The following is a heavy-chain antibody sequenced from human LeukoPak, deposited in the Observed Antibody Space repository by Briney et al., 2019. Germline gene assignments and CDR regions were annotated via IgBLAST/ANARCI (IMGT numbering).Heavy chain of an antibody. V-gene: IGHV4-59*01. J-gene: IGHJ6*03. D-gene: IGHD5-18*01. Sequence: SETLSLTCTASGGSISSYYWSWIRQPPGKGLEWIGYIYYSGSTNYNPSLKSRVTISVDTSKNQFSLKLSSVTAADTAVYYCARGLKGYSYGQPYYYYYYMDVWGKGTTVTVSS. CDR1: GGSISSYY. CDR2: IYYSGST. CDR3: ARGLKGYSYGQPYYYYYYMDV.